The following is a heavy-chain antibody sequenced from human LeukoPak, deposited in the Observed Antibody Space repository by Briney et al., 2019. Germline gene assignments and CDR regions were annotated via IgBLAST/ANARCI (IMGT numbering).Heavy chain of an antibody. CDR2: INHSGST. J-gene: IGHJ5*02. CDR3: ARGDYNWNDVGKFAKWFDP. V-gene: IGHV4-34*01. CDR1: GGSFSGYY. Sequence: KSSETLSLTCAVYGGSFSGYYWSWIRQPPGKGLEWIGEINHSGSTNYNPSLKSRVTISVDTSKNQFSLKLSSVTAADTAVYYCARGDYNWNDVGKFAKWFDPWGQGTLVTVSS. D-gene: IGHD1-1*01.